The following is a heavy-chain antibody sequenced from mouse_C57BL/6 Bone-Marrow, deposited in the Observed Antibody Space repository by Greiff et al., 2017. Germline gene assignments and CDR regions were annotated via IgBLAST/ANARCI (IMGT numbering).Heavy chain of an antibody. Sequence: EVKLMESGGGLVQPGESLKLSCESNEYEFPSHDMSWVRKTPEKRLELVAAINSDGGSTYYPDTMERRVIISRDNTKKTLYLQMSSLRSEDTALYYCARRGNYEGYFDVWGTGTTVTVSS. CDR1: EYEFPSHD. CDR2: INSDGGST. J-gene: IGHJ1*03. CDR3: ARRGNYEGYFDV. D-gene: IGHD2-1*01. V-gene: IGHV5-2*01.